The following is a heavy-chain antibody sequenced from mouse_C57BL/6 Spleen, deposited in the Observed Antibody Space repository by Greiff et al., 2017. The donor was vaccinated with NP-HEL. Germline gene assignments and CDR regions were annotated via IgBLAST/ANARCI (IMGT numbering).Heavy chain of an antibody. Sequence: QVQLQQSGPELVKPGASVKISCKASGYAFSSSWMNWVKQRPGKGLEWIGRIYPGDGDTNYNGTFKGKATLTADKSSSTAYMQLSSLTSEDSAVYICAKSGTDGNYYDFDYWGQGTTLTVSS. D-gene: IGHD2-1*01. CDR2: IYPGDGDT. CDR3: AKSGTDGNYYDFDY. V-gene: IGHV1-82*01. CDR1: GYAFSSSW. J-gene: IGHJ2*01.